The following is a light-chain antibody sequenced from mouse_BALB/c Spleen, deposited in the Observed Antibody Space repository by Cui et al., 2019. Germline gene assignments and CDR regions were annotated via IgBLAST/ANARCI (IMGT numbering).Light chain of an antibody. CDR2: STS. V-gene: IGKV4-74*01. Sequence: QIVLTQSPAIMSASLGERATMTCTASTSVSSSYLHWYQQKPGRTPKRLIYSTSNLASGVPARFSGSGSGTSYSLTISSMEAEDAATYYCHQYHRSPRTFGGGTKLEIK. CDR1: TSVSSSY. J-gene: IGKJ1*01. CDR3: HQYHRSPRT.